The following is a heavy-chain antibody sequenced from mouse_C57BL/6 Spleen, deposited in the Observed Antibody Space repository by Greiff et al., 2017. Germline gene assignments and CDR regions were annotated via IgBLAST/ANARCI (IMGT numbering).Heavy chain of an antibody. D-gene: IGHD1-1*01. CDR1: GYTFTDHI. CDR2: IYPVSGET. Sequence: LMESGAELASPGASVTLSCKASGYTFTDHIMNWVKKRPGQGLEWIGRIYPVSGETNYNQKFMGKATFSVDRSSSTVYMVLNSLTSEDPAVYYCGRGGYYYGSPLFAYWGQGTLVTVSA. V-gene: IGHV1-11*01. CDR3: GRGGYYYGSPLFAY. J-gene: IGHJ3*01.